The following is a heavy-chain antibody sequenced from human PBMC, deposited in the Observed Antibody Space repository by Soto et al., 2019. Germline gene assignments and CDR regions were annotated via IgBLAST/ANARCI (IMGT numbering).Heavy chain of an antibody. J-gene: IGHJ5*02. CDR2: IYYSGST. CDR3: ARAPPPPLLAAADPRWFDP. Sequence: SETLSLTCTVSGGSISSYYWSWIRQPPGKGLEWIGYIYYSGSTNYNPSLKSRVTISVDTSKNQFSLKLSSVTAADTAVYYCARAPPPPLLAAADPRWFDPWGQGTLVTVSS. D-gene: IGHD6-25*01. V-gene: IGHV4-59*01. CDR1: GGSISSYY.